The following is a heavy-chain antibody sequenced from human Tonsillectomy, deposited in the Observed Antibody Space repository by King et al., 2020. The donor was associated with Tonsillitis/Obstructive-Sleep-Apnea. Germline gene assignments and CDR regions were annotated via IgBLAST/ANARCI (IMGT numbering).Heavy chain of an antibody. CDR2: INPNSGGT. V-gene: IGHV1-2*02. CDR3: ARDVGVTAVASRDAFDI. Sequence: LQLVQSGAEVKKPGASVKVSCKASGYTFTGYYMHWVRQAPGQGLEWMGWINPNSGGTNYAQKFQGGVTLTRDTSISTAYMEVTRLRFDDTAVYYCARDVGVTAVASRDAFDIWGQGTMVTVSS. J-gene: IGHJ3*02. D-gene: IGHD5-12*01. CDR1: GYTFTGYY.